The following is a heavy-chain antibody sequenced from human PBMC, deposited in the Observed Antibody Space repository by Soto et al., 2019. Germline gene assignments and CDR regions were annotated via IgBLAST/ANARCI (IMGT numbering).Heavy chain of an antibody. J-gene: IGHJ3*02. CDR3: ARCPVTTFYAFDI. Sequence: PGGSLRLSCAASGFTVSSNYMSWVRQAPGKGLEWVSVIYSGGSTYYADSVKGRFTISRDNSKNTLYLQMNSLRAEDTAVYYCARCPVTTFYAFDIWGQGTMVTVSS. CDR2: IYSGGST. V-gene: IGHV3-66*01. CDR1: GFTVSSNY. D-gene: IGHD4-17*01.